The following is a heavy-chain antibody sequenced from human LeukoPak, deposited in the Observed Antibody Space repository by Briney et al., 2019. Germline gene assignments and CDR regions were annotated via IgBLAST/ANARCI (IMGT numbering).Heavy chain of an antibody. J-gene: IGHJ4*02. D-gene: IGHD3-10*01. CDR1: GYTFTSYG. Sequence: WASVKVSCKASGYTFTSYGISWVRQAPGQGLEWMGWISAYNGNTNYAQKPQGRVTMTTDTSTSTAYMELRSLRSDDTAVYYCARDGSLWFGELTPGASDYWGQGTLVTVSS. CDR3: ARDGSLWFGELTPGASDY. CDR2: ISAYNGNT. V-gene: IGHV1-18*01.